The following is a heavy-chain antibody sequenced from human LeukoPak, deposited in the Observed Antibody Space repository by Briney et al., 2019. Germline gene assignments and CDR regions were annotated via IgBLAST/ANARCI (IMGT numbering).Heavy chain of an antibody. CDR1: SLSILSYY. J-gene: IGHJ4*02. CDR3: ARSIRYSFDY. CDR2: IYTSGST. V-gene: IGHV4-4*07. D-gene: IGHD3-9*01. Sequence: PSETLSLTCTVSSLSILSYYWGWNRQPAGKGLEWIGRIYTSGSTNYNPSLKSRVTISVDKSKNQFSLKLSSVTAAETAVYYSARSIRYSFDYWGQGTLVTVSS.